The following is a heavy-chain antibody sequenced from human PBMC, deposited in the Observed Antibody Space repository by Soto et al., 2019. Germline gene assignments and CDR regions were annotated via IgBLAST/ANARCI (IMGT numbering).Heavy chain of an antibody. CDR1: GFNFTNHW. CDR2: ITSDGKSK. J-gene: IGHJ5*02. Sequence: GGSLRLSCAASGFNFTNHWMHWVRQAPGKGLAWVSRITSDGKSKAYAEAVKGRFAISRDNAKNTVYLQMNGLTVEDTAVYYCARESGDWPLNWFDPWGQGTLVTVPS. V-gene: IGHV3-74*01. D-gene: IGHD2-21*02. CDR3: ARESGDWPLNWFDP.